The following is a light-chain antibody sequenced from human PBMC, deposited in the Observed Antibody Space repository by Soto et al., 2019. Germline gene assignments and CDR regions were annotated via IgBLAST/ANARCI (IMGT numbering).Light chain of an antibody. Sequence: EIVLTQSPDTLSLSPGERATLSCRASQSVDNYLAWYQQRPGQAPRLLIYDASNRASGIPARFSGSGSGTDFTLTISSLEPEDFATYYCQHYNSYSEAFGQGTKVELK. CDR2: DAS. CDR1: QSVDNY. CDR3: QHYNSYSEA. V-gene: IGKV3-11*01. J-gene: IGKJ1*01.